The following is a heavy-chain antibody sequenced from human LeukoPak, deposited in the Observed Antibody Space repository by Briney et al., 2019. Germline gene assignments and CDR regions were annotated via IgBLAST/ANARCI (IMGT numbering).Heavy chain of an antibody. Sequence: GRSLRLSCKASGFTFDESAMHWVRQAPGKGLEWVSSTIYNSGDTAYADSVKGRFSISRDNAKDSLYLQMNLLRPEDTALYYCAFGVSHPSVMDVWGQGTTVTVSS. CDR2: TIYNSGDT. CDR3: AFGVSHPSVMDV. D-gene: IGHD3-3*01. V-gene: IGHV3-9*01. CDR1: GFTFDESA. J-gene: IGHJ6*02.